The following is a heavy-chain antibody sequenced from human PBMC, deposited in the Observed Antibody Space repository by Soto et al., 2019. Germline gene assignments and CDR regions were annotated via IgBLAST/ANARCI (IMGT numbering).Heavy chain of an antibody. CDR3: AKSVNYFDSSEGAFDY. V-gene: IGHV3-66*01. D-gene: IGHD3-22*01. Sequence: PGGSLRLSCAVSGFSVSSNYMTWVRQAPGKGLEWVSSISSGLSTYYADSVKGRFSISRDISRSTLYLQMNSLRAEDTAVYYCAKSVNYFDSSEGAFDYWGQGTLVTVSS. CDR1: GFSVSSNY. J-gene: IGHJ4*02. CDR2: ISSGLST.